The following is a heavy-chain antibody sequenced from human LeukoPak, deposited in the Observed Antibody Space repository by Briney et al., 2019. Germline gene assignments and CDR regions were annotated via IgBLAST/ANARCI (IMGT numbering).Heavy chain of an antibody. J-gene: IGHJ4*02. Sequence: GGSLRLSCAASGFTFSSYAMHWVRQAPGKGLEYVSGISSNGGSTYYANSVKGRFTISRDVSKNTLYLQMGSLRAEDMAVYYCARDEQLSFDYWGQGTLVTVSS. V-gene: IGHV3-64*01. CDR2: ISSNGGST. D-gene: IGHD6-13*01. CDR3: ARDEQLSFDY. CDR1: GFTFSSYA.